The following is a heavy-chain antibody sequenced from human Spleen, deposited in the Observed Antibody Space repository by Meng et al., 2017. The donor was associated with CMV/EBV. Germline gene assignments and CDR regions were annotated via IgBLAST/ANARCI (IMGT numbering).Heavy chain of an antibody. J-gene: IGHJ4*02. CDR3: ARRFVYFDY. CDR2: ISSSSSYI. CDR1: GFTFSNYN. Sequence: GESLKISCAASGFTFSNYNMNWVRQAPGKGLEWVSSISSSSSYIYYADSVKGRFTISRDNAKNSLYSQMNSLRVEDTAVYYCARRFVYFDYWGQGTPVTVSS. V-gene: IGHV3-21*01.